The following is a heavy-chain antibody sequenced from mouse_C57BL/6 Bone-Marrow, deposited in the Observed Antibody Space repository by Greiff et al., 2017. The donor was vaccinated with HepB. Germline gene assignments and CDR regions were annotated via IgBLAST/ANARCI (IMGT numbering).Heavy chain of an antibody. CDR1: GYSITSGYY. Sequence: EVQRVESGPGLVKPSQSLSLTCSVTGYSITSGYYWNWIRQFPGNKLEWMGYISYDGSNNYNPSLKNRISITRDTSKNQFFLKLNSVTTEDTATYYCARARWLPYFDYWGQGTTLTVSS. V-gene: IGHV3-6*01. D-gene: IGHD2-3*01. CDR2: ISYDGSN. J-gene: IGHJ2*01. CDR3: ARARWLPYFDY.